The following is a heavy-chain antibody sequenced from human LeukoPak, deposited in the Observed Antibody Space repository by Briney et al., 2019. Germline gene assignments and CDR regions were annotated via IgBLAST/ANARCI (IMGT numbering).Heavy chain of an antibody. D-gene: IGHD6-19*01. CDR3: ARGLAGARYFDY. Sequence: SETLSLTCTVSGGSISTYYWNWIRQPQGEGLEWIGEINHSGSTNYNPSLKSRVTISVDTSKNQFSLNLSSVTAADTAVYYCARGLAGARYFDYWGQGTLVTVSS. V-gene: IGHV4-34*01. CDR2: INHSGST. J-gene: IGHJ4*02. CDR1: GGSISTYY.